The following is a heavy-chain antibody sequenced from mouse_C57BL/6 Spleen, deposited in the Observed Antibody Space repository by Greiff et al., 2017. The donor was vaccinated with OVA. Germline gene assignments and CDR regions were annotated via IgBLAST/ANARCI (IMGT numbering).Heavy chain of an antibody. Sequence: VQLVESGAELVKPGASVKLSCKASGYTFTEYTIHWVKQRSGQGLEWIGWFYPGSGSIKYNEKFKDKATLTADKSSSTVYMELSRLTSEDSAVYFCARHEDRTTVVATPYFDYWGQGTTLTVSS. CDR2: FYPGSGSI. V-gene: IGHV1-62-2*01. CDR3: ARHEDRTTVVATPYFDY. D-gene: IGHD1-1*01. J-gene: IGHJ2*01. CDR1: GYTFTEYT.